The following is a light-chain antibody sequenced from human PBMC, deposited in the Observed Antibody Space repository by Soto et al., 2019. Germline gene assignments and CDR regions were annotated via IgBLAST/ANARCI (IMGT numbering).Light chain of an antibody. Sequence: AIQMTQSPSSLSASLGDRVTITCRASQDVRNYLGLYQQTPGKAPKLLIYDASTLESGVPSRFSGSRSGTEFTLTISSLQPDDFATYYCQQYNSYSTFGQGTKVDI. J-gene: IGKJ1*01. CDR3: QQYNSYST. V-gene: IGKV1-13*02. CDR1: QDVRNY. CDR2: DAS.